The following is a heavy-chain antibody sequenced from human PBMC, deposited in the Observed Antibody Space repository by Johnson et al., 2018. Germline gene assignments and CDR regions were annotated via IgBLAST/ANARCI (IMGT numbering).Heavy chain of an antibody. D-gene: IGHD3-10*01. V-gene: IGHV4-59*11. Sequence: VQLQESGPGLVKSLETLSLICTISGGSISRHSWSWIRQSPGKGLEWIGNVFYSGDTHSNPSLTSRVTISADTSKHQFSLKLRFVTAEDTAMYYCARGLRGIMGGFYYYYMDVWGKGTTVTVSS. CDR2: VFYSGDT. CDR3: ARGLRGIMGGFYYYYMDV. CDR1: GGSISRHS. J-gene: IGHJ6*03.